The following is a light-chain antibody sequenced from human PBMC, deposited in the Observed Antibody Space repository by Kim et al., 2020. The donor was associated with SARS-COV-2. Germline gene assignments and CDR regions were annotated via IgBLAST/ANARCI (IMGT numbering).Light chain of an antibody. CDR1: SSDVGTYNL. CDR3: CSYAGSSIFYV. Sequence: QSALTQPASMSGSPGQSITISCTGTSSDVGTYNLVSWYQQHPGKAPKLMIYEVTKRPSGVSNRFSGSKSANTASLTISGLQAEDEADYYCCSYAGSSIFYVFGSGTKVTVL. CDR2: EVT. V-gene: IGLV2-23*02. J-gene: IGLJ1*01.